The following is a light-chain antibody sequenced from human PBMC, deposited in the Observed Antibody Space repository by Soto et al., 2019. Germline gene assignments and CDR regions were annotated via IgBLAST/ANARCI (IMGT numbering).Light chain of an antibody. CDR2: AAS. J-gene: IGKJ4*01. Sequence: AIQLTQSPAALSASVGDRVTITCRASQGIRNDLGWYQQKPGKAPKLLIYAASSLQSGVPSRFSGSGSGTDFTLTISSLQPEDFATYYCLQDYNYPLTFGGGTKVDI. CDR1: QGIRND. V-gene: IGKV1-6*01. CDR3: LQDYNYPLT.